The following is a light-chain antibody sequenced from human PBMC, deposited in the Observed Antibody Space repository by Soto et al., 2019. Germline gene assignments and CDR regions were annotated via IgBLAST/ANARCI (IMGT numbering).Light chain of an antibody. CDR2: AAS. V-gene: IGKV1-9*01. Sequence: DIQLTQSPSFLSASVGDRVTITCRASQGISSYLAWYQQKPGQAPKLLIYAASTLQSGVPSRFSGSGSGTEFTLTISSLQPEDFANYYCQHLDSYSTFGQGTRLEIK. CDR1: QGISSY. J-gene: IGKJ5*01. CDR3: QHLDSYST.